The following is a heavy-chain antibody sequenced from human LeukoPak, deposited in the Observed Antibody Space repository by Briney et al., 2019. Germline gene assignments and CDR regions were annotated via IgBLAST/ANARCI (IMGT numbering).Heavy chain of an antibody. V-gene: IGHV3-21*01. CDR3: ARVSGMTHLDY. CDR2: NSSSSSYI. CDR1: GFTFSSYS. J-gene: IGHJ4*02. Sequence: GGSLRLSCAASGFTFSSYSMNWVRQAPGKGLEWVSSNSSSSSYIYYADSVKGRFTISRDNAKNSLYLQMNSLRAEDTAVYYCARVSGMTHLDYWGQGTLVTVSS. D-gene: IGHD6-13*01.